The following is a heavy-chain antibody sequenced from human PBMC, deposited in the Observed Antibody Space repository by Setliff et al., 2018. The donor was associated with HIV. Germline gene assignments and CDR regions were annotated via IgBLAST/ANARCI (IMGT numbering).Heavy chain of an antibody. CDR2: INPSDGSR. CDR3: ARDNTVWSCDH. D-gene: IGHD2-8*02. V-gene: IGHV1-46*01. CDR1: GYTFTSYK. J-gene: IGHJ4*02. Sequence: VASVKVSCKASGYTFTSYKMHWVRQAPGQGLEWMGIINPSDGSRRYAQKFQDRLTMTRDTTTTTVYMELSSLRSEDTAVYHCARDNTVWSCDHWGQGTLVTVSS.